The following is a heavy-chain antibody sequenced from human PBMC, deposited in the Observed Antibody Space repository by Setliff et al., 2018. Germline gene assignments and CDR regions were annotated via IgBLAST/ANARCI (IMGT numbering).Heavy chain of an antibody. V-gene: IGHV3-48*01. D-gene: IGHD1-26*01. J-gene: IGHJ4*02. CDR2: ISSTSYTI. CDR3: ARDWEQRGYYFDY. Sequence: WVRHAPGKGLEWVSSISSTSYTIYYADSVKGRFTISRDNAKNSLYLQMNSLRAEDTAVYYCARDWEQRGYYFDYWGQGTLVTVSS.